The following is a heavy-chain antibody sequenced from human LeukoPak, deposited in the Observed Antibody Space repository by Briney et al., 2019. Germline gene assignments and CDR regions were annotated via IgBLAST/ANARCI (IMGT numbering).Heavy chain of an antibody. CDR3: AGRLWRRDGYNLSAFDI. D-gene: IGHD5-24*01. J-gene: IGHJ3*02. CDR2: IYYSGST. Sequence: SETLSLTCAVSGASISSYYWSWIRQPQGKGLEWIGYIYYSGSTNYNPSLKSRVTISVDTSKNQFSLKLSSVTAADTAVYYCAGRLWRRDGYNLSAFDIWGQGTMVTVSS. V-gene: IGHV4-59*01. CDR1: GASISSYY.